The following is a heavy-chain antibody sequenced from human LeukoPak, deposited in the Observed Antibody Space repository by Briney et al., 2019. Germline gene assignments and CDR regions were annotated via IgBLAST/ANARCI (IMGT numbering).Heavy chain of an antibody. CDR2: ISSSSSYI. J-gene: IGHJ5*02. CDR3: ARDRGGCSGGSCPWWFDP. D-gene: IGHD2-15*01. V-gene: IGHV3-21*01. Sequence: PGGSLRLSCAASGFTFSSYSMNWVRQAPGKGLEWVSSISSSSSYIYYADSVKGRFTISRDNAKNSLYLQMNSLRAEDTAVYYCARDRGGCSGGSCPWWFDPWGQGTLVTVSS. CDR1: GFTFSSYS.